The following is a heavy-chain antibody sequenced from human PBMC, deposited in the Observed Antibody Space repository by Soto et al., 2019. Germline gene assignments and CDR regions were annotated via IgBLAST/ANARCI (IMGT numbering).Heavy chain of an antibody. CDR2: MYYSGTT. J-gene: IGHJ5*02. V-gene: IGHV4-39*01. D-gene: IGHD5-12*01. CDR3: ARQLASGPIRYSAHVGYLDP. CDR1: GGSISSSSYY. Sequence: SETLSLTCTVSGGSISSSSYYWDWIRQPPGKGLEWIGSMYYSGTTYYNPSLKSRVSISIDTSRNQFSLTLSSVTATDTAIYYCARQLASGPIRYSAHVGYLDPWGQGTLVTVSS.